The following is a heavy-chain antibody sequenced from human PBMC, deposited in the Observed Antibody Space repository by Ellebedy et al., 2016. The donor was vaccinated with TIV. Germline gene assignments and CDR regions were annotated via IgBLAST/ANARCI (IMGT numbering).Heavy chain of an antibody. D-gene: IGHD1-26*01. V-gene: IGHV3-7*01. CDR1: GFIFTNYW. CDR2: IKQDGSET. J-gene: IGHJ3*02. Sequence: GESLKISCTTFGFIFTNYWMSWVRQAPGKGLEWVANIKQDGSETYYVDSVKGRFTISRDNAKKSVYLQMNSLRAEDMAVYYCARFAVRSFNGNYYNDAFDIWGQGTMVTVSS. CDR3: ARFAVRSFNGNYYNDAFDI.